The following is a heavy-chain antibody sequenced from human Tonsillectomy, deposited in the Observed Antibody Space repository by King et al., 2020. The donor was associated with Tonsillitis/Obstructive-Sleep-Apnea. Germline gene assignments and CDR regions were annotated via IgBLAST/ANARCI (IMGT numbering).Heavy chain of an antibody. CDR2: IGSSGSTI. Sequence: QLVQSGGGLVQPGGSLRLSCAAAGLTFSSYEMNWVRQAPGKGLEWVSYIGSSGSTIYYADSVKGRFTISRDNAKNSLYLQMNSLRGEDTAVYYCVRDRLGWSFDLWGRGTLVSVSS. J-gene: IGHJ2*01. V-gene: IGHV3-48*03. CDR1: GLTFSSYE. CDR3: VRDRLGWSFDL. D-gene: IGHD5-12*01.